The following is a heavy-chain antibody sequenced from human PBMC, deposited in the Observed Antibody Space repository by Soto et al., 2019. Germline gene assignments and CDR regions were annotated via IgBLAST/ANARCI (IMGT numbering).Heavy chain of an antibody. V-gene: IGHV3-23*01. CDR3: AKDLVLRYFDWLPQDFDY. CDR1: GFTFSSYA. Sequence: GGSLRLSCAASGFTFSSYAMSWVRQAPGKGLEWVSAISGSGGSTYYADSVKGRFTISRDNSKNTLYLQMNSLRAEDTAVYYCAKDLVLRYFDWLPQDFDYWGQGTLVTVSS. J-gene: IGHJ4*02. CDR2: ISGSGGST. D-gene: IGHD3-9*01.